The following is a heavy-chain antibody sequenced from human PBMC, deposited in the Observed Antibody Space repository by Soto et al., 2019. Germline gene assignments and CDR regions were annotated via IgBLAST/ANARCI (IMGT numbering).Heavy chain of an antibody. CDR1: GGSFSAYS. Sequence: ETLSLTCGVYGGSFSAYSWTWLRQSPGKGLEWIGEITHGGSTDYNPALKSRLVMSVDTSKNQFSLRVPSVTAADAAVYFCARARFDSWSHIYYGLDVWGQGTTVTVSS. CDR3: ARARFDSWSHIYYGLDV. D-gene: IGHD3-3*01. CDR2: ITHGGST. J-gene: IGHJ6*02. V-gene: IGHV4-34*01.